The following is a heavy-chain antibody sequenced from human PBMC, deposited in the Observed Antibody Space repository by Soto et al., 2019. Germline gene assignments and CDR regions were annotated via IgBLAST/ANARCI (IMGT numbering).Heavy chain of an antibody. CDR2: ISGSGGST. CDR3: AKDYDFWSGYPTHNWFDP. Sequence: GGSLRLSCAASGFTFSSYAMSWVRQAPGKGLEWVSAISGSGGSTYYADSVKGRFTISRDNSKNTLYLQMNSLRAEDTAVYYCAKDYDFWSGYPTHNWFDPWGQGTLVTVSS. J-gene: IGHJ5*02. CDR1: GFTFSSYA. D-gene: IGHD3-3*01. V-gene: IGHV3-23*01.